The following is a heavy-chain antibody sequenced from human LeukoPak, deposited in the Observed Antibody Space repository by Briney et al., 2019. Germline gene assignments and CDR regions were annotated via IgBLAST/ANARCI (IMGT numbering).Heavy chain of an antibody. CDR2: IYSGGST. D-gene: IGHD3-9*01. CDR3: ASYDILTGYPLNDY. V-gene: IGHV3-66*01. CDR1: GFTVSTNY. Sequence: GGSLGLSCGASGFTVSTNYMSWVRQAPGKGLEWVSIIYSGGSTYYADSVKGRFTISRDNSKNTLYLQMNSLRAEDTAVYYCASYDILTGYPLNDYWGQGTLVTVSS. J-gene: IGHJ4*02.